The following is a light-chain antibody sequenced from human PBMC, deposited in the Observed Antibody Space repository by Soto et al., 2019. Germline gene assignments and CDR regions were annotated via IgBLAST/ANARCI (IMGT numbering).Light chain of an antibody. CDR1: SSDVGGYNY. V-gene: IGLV2-14*01. Sequence: QSVLTQPASVSGSPGQSITISCTGTSSDVGGYNYVSWYQQHPGKAPKLMIYDVSNRPSGVSNRFSGSKSGNTASLTISGLQAEDEADYYCNSYTSSGTKVFGGGTKLTVL. CDR3: NSYTSSGTKV. CDR2: DVS. J-gene: IGLJ3*02.